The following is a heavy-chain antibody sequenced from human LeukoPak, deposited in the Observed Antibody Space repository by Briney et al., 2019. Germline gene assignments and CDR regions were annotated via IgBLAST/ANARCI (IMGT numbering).Heavy chain of an antibody. V-gene: IGHV1-69*04. Sequence: ASVKVSCKASGGSFSNYGINWVRQAPGQGLEWMGRIIPILGIANYAQKLQGRVTMTTDTSTSTAYMELRSLRSDDTAVYYCAGQSIQGSGRVLAFDMWGQGTMVTVSS. CDR3: AGQSIQGSGRVLAFDM. D-gene: IGHD3-10*01. J-gene: IGHJ3*02. CDR1: GGSFSNYG. CDR2: IIPILGIA.